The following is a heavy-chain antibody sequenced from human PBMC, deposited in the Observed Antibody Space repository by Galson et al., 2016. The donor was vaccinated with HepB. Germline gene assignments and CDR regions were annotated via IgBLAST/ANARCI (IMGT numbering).Heavy chain of an antibody. J-gene: IGHJ3*01. CDR1: GDPMTRGDYY. V-gene: IGHV4-31*03. CDR2: IYHTGST. Sequence: TLSLTCTVSGDPMTRGDYYWNWIRQYPEKGLEWIGYIYHTGSTHYNPSLKIRITISVDTSKNQSSLKLTSVTAADTSVYSRARRDLMRPHVFDFWGQGTMVTVSS. CDR3: ARRDLMRPHVFDF. D-gene: IGHD5-24*01.